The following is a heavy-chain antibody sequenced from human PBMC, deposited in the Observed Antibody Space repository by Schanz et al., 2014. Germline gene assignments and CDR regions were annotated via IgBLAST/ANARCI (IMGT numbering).Heavy chain of an antibody. CDR3: ARLSVAGRPHVNYWYFDL. CDR1: GYTFTSYD. Sequence: VQLVQSGAEVKRPGASVRVSCKASGYTFTSYDFNWVRQAPGQGLEWMGIINLSGGSTNNAQKFQGRLTMTRDTSTSTVYMELSSLRSEDTAVYYCARLSVAGRPHVNYWYFDLWGRGTLVTVSS. D-gene: IGHD6-19*01. V-gene: IGHV1-46*01. J-gene: IGHJ2*01. CDR2: INLSGGST.